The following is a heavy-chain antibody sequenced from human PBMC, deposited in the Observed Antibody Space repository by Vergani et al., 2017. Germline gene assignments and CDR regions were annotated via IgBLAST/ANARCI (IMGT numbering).Heavy chain of an antibody. J-gene: IGHJ3*02. CDR2: IIPIFGTA. D-gene: IGHD5/OR15-5a*01. CDR1: GGTFSSYA. Sequence: QVQLVQSGAEVKKPGSSVKVSCKASGGTFSSYAISWVRQAPGQGLEWMGRIIPIFGTANYAQKFQGRVTITADESTSTAYMELSSLRSDATGVYFCVREGDQSSVDEAVAEPPPEHDVFDIWGEGRMVTVSS. V-gene: IGHV1-69*13. CDR3: VREGDQSSVDEAVAEPPPEHDVFDI.